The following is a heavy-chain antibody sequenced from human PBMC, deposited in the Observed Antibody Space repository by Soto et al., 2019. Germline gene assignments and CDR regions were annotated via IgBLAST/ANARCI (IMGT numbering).Heavy chain of an antibody. D-gene: IGHD6-13*01. CDR2: ISGSGGIT. Sequence: PGGSLRLSCAASGFTFSSYAMSWVRQAPGQGLEWVSGISGSGGITHYADSVKGRFTISRDNSRNTLHLQMISLRAQDTGVYYCATHLGYGSSWRYALDMWGHGTLVTVS. V-gene: IGHV3-23*01. CDR1: GFTFSSYA. J-gene: IGHJ3*02. CDR3: ATHLGYGSSWRYALDM.